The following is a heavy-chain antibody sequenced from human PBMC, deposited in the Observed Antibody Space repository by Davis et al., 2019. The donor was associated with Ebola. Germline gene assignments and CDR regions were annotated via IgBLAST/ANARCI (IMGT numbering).Heavy chain of an antibody. CDR1: GFTFTTYA. CDR2: ISDSGRTT. D-gene: IGHD4-17*01. Sequence: PGGSLRLSCAASGFTFTTYAITWVRRAPGKGLEWVSTISDSGRTTYYADSVKGRFTMSRDNSQNTLYLQMDSLRAEDTAVYYCTRHVSGDFWYFDLWGRGTLVTVSS. J-gene: IGHJ2*01. CDR3: TRHVSGDFWYFDL. V-gene: IGHV3-23*01.